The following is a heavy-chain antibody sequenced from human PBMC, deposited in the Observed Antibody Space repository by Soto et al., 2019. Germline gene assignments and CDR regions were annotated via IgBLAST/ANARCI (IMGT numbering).Heavy chain of an antibody. Sequence: QVQLQESGPGLVKPSQTLSLTCSVSGGSISSGGYYWCWVRQHPGKGLEWIGYIDYSGSTNYNPSIKSRLSMSVDTSKNHFSLQLTSVTAADTAVYYCARRDSGYIHGPPHYYYGLDVWGQGTTVTLSS. V-gene: IGHV4-31*03. CDR3: ARRDSGYIHGPPHYYYGLDV. D-gene: IGHD5-18*01. CDR2: IDYSGST. J-gene: IGHJ6*02. CDR1: GGSISSGGYY.